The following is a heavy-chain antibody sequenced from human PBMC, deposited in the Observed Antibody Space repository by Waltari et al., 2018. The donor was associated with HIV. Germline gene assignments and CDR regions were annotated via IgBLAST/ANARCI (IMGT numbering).Heavy chain of an antibody. J-gene: IGHJ6*02. Sequence: QVQMRESGPGLVKPSAHLSLTCTVSGGSIRVYYRLWHRQPPGKGREWIGYIHYSGRSDYRPSLKSRVTISVDTSKNQFSLKLRSVTAADTAVYYCARGHYYDGSGAYYYYGMDVWGQGTTVTVS. D-gene: IGHD3-22*01. CDR2: IHYSGRS. CDR1: GGSIRVYY. V-gene: IGHV4-59*01. CDR3: ARGHYYDGSGAYYYYGMDV.